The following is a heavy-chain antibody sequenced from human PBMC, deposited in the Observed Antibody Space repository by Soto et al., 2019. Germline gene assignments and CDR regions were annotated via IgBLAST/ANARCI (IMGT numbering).Heavy chain of an antibody. CDR3: AHPRGYGVFDAVDI. CDR2: ISNSGGST. J-gene: IGHJ3*02. V-gene: IGHV3-23*01. CDR1: GFIFSTYA. D-gene: IGHD4-17*01. Sequence: EVQLLATGGGLVQPGGSLRLSCAASGFIFSTYAMNWVRQAPGKGLEWVSAISNSGGSTYYAESVRGRFTISRDNSINTLYLQMSSLRTEDTAVYYCAHPRGYGVFDAVDIWGQGTMVTVSS.